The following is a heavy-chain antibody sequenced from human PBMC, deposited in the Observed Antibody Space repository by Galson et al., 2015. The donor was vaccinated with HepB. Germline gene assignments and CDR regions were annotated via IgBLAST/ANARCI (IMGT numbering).Heavy chain of an antibody. D-gene: IGHD2-15*01. CDR3: ARGPGYCSGGSCYPEPDY. CDR2: INAGNGNT. Sequence: SVKVSCKASGYTFTSYAMHWVRQAPGQRLEWMGWINAGNGNTKYSQKLQGRVTITRDTSASTAYMELSSLRSEVTAVYYCARGPGYCSGGSCYPEPDYWGQGTLVTVSS. J-gene: IGHJ4*02. CDR1: GYTFTSYA. V-gene: IGHV1-3*01.